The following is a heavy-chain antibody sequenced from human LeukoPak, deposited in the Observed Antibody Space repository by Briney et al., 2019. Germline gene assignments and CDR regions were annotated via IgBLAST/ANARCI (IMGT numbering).Heavy chain of an antibody. CDR3: ARDLGSLGLDD. V-gene: IGHV3-21*04. CDR2: ISSSSTYI. Sequence: PGGSLRLSCAASGFTFSSYSMNWVRQAPGKGLKWVSSISSSSTYIYYADSVKGRFTISRDNAKNSLYLQMNSLRAGDTALYFCARDLGSLGLDDWGQGTLVTVSS. D-gene: IGHD3-10*01. CDR1: GFTFSSYS. J-gene: IGHJ4*02.